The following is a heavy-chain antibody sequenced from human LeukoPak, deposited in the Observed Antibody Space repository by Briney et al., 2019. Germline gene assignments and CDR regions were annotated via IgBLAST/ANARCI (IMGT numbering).Heavy chain of an antibody. CDR2: ISGSGGST. D-gene: IGHD5-12*01. Sequence: GGSLRLSCASSGFIFSSYAMSWVRQAPGKGLEWVSSISGSGGSTYYADSVQGRFTISRDNSKNTLYLQMNSLRGDDTAVYYCANPQSRGYDYLDYWGQGTLVTVSS. CDR3: ANPQSRGYDYLDY. J-gene: IGHJ4*02. V-gene: IGHV3-23*01. CDR1: GFIFSSYA.